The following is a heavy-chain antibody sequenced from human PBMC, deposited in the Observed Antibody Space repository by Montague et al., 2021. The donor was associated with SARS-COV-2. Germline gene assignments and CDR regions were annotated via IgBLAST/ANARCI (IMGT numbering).Heavy chain of an antibody. CDR3: ARRPSSGWSFDY. CDR1: AGSINNHY. V-gene: IGHV4-59*08. CDR2: VYFSGTA. D-gene: IGHD6-19*01. J-gene: IGHJ4*02. Sequence: SETLSLTCTVSAGSINNHYWSWIRQTPGKELEWIAYVYFSGTASYNPSLKSRVTISVDTSRNQFSLQQTSVTAADTAVYYCARRPSSGWSFDYWGQGTQVSVSS.